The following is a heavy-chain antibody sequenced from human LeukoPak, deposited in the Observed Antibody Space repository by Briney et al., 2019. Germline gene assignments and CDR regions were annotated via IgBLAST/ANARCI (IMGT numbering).Heavy chain of an antibody. D-gene: IGHD6-19*01. V-gene: IGHV4-61*02. CDR1: GGSISSGSYY. J-gene: IGHJ4*02. CDR2: IYTSGST. CDR3: ARDRSSSAFDY. Sequence: SETLSLTCTVSGGSISSGSYYWSWIRQPAGKGLEWIGRIYTSGSTNYNPSLESRVTISVDTSKNQFSLKLSSVTAADTAVYYCARDRSSSAFDYWGQGTLVTVSS.